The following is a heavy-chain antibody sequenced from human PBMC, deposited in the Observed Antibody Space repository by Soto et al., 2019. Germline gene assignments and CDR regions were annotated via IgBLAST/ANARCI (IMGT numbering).Heavy chain of an antibody. D-gene: IGHD3-10*01. CDR1: GFTFSGCD. J-gene: IGHJ6*02. CDR3: TTMRDIGPYGMDV. Sequence: EVQLVESGGGLVQPGGSLKLSWAASGFTFSGCDMHWVRQASGKGLEWVGRIRSKPNSYATAYGASVKGRFTISRDDSQDTAYLQMNSLKTEVTAVYYCTTMRDIGPYGMDVWGQGTTVTVSS. CDR2: IRSKPNSYAT. V-gene: IGHV3-73*02.